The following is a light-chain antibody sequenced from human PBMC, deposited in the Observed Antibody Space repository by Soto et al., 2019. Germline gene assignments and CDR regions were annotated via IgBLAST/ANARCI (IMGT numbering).Light chain of an antibody. Sequence: IVVSKSPVTLSVSPADRVTLSCRASQSVSGNLAWYQLKPGQAPRLLIYGASTRATGIPARFSGSGSGTEFTLTISSLQSEDFAIYYCQQYDNWPQPFGQGTKAAIK. CDR3: QQYDNWPQP. J-gene: IGKJ1*01. CDR1: QSVSGN. CDR2: GAS. V-gene: IGKV3-15*01.